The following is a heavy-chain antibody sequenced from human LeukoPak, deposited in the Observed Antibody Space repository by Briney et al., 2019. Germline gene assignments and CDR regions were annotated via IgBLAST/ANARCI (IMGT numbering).Heavy chain of an antibody. Sequence: GASVKVSCKASGYTFTSYGISWVRQAPGQGLEWMGWISAYNGNTNYAQKLQGRVTMTTDTSTSTAYMELRSLRSDDTAVYYCARHRRNSSSRRDDAFDIWGQGTMVTVSS. CDR3: ARHRRNSSSRRDDAFDI. D-gene: IGHD6-6*01. J-gene: IGHJ3*02. CDR1: GYTFTSYG. CDR2: ISAYNGNT. V-gene: IGHV1-18*01.